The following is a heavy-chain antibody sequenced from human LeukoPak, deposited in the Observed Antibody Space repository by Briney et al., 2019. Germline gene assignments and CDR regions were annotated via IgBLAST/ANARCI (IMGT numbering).Heavy chain of an antibody. V-gene: IGHV1-46*01. J-gene: IGHJ5*02. D-gene: IGHD1-7*01. CDR1: GYTFTSNY. CDR3: ARDRGRTMLVDH. Sequence: ASVKVSCKASGYTFTSNYMHWVRQAPGQGLEWMGMINPSSGSPRYAKTVQGRVTMTRDTSTSTVYMEMSSPRSEDTAVYYCARDRGRTMLVDHWGQGTLVTVSS. CDR2: INPSSGSP.